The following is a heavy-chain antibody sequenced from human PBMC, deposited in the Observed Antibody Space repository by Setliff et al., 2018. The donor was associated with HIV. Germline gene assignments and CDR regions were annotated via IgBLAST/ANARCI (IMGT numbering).Heavy chain of an antibody. V-gene: IGHV4-34*01. Sequence: LSLTCAVYGGSFNGNFWNWIRQPPGKGLEWIGEINHRGSTNYNPSLKSRVTISVDTSKNQFSLKLNSVTAADTAVYYCARGSYYDYVWGNYRYTGFDYWGQGTLVTVSS. CDR1: GGSFNGNF. J-gene: IGHJ4*02. D-gene: IGHD3-16*02. CDR2: INHRGST. CDR3: ARGSYYDYVWGNYRYTGFDY.